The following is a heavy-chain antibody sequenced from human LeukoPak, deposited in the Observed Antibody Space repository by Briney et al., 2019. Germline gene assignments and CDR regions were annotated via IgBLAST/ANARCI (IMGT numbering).Heavy chain of an antibody. CDR2: INPSSCVT. J-gene: IGHJ4*02. Sequence: ASVTVSFTASGYTFTVYYMHWLRQAPGQWLDWMGWINPSSCVTKYAQRLQGRLTMTRHTSISTAYMELSRLISDDTAVYYCARDGIVLYWGQGTLVTVSS. CDR1: GYTFTVYY. D-gene: IGHD3-16*02. CDR3: ARDGIVLY. V-gene: IGHV1-2*02.